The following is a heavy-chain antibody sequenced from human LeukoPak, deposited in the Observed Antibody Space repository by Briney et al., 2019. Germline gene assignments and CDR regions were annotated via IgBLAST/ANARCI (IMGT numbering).Heavy chain of an antibody. CDR3: ANLGGYCSSTSCYNGY. Sequence: GGSLRLSCAASGFTFSSYAMSVVRQAPGKGLEGVSAISGSGGSTDYADSVKGRFTISTANSKNTLYLQRNSLRAEDTAVYYCANLGGYCSSTSCYNGYWGEGTLVTVSS. V-gene: IGHV3-23*01. D-gene: IGHD2-2*02. CDR2: ISGSGGST. J-gene: IGHJ4*02. CDR1: GFTFSSYA.